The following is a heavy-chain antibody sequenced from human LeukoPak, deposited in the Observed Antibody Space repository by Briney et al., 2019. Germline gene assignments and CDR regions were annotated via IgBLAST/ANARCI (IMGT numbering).Heavy chain of an antibody. CDR2: IKQDRSEK. Sequence: GGSLRLSCAASGFTFTSYWMSWVRQAPGKGLERVANIKQDRSEKYYVDSVKGRFTISRDNAKNSLYLQMNSLRAEDTAVYYCARVSKTYSYGYLNDYWGQGTLVTVSS. CDR1: GFTFTSYW. CDR3: ARVSKTYSYGYLNDY. J-gene: IGHJ4*02. V-gene: IGHV3-7*01. D-gene: IGHD5-18*01.